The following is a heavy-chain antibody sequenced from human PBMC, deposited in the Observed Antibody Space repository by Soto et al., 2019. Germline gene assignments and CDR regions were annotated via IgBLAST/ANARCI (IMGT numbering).Heavy chain of an antibody. CDR3: ARDYLQQQLVDY. CDR2: IWYDGSNK. Sequence: QVQLVESGGGVVQPGRSLRLSCAASGFTFSSYGMHWVRQAPGKGLERVAVIWYDGSNKYYADSVKGRFTISRDNSKNTLYLQMNSLRAEDTAVYYCARDYLQQQLVDYWGQGTLVTVSS. J-gene: IGHJ4*02. D-gene: IGHD6-13*01. CDR1: GFTFSSYG. V-gene: IGHV3-33*01.